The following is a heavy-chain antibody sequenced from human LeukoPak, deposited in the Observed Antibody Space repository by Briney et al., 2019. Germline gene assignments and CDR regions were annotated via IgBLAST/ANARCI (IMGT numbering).Heavy chain of an antibody. D-gene: IGHD2-2*02. V-gene: IGHV3-21*01. J-gene: IGHJ5*02. CDR2: ISSSSYI. CDR1: GFTFSSYS. CDR3: ARDDSSDIVVVPAAISGGFDP. Sequence: GGSLRLSCAASGFTFSSYSMNWVRQAPGKGLEWVSSISSSSYIYYADSVKGRFTTSRDNAKNSLYLQMNSLRGEDTAVYYCARDDSSDIVVVPAAISGGFDPWGQGTLVTVSS.